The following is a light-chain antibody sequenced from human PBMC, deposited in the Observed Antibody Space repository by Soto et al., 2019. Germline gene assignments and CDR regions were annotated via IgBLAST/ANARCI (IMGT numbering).Light chain of an antibody. CDR1: SGHSSYA. V-gene: IGLV4-69*01. CDR2: LNSDGSH. Sequence: QPVLTQSPSASASLGASVKLTCTLSSGHSSYAIAWHQQQPEKGPRYLMKLNSDGSHSKGDGIPDRFSGSSSGAERYLTISRLQSEDEADYYCQTWGNGIHVFGGGTQLTVL. J-gene: IGLJ7*01. CDR3: QTWGNGIHV.